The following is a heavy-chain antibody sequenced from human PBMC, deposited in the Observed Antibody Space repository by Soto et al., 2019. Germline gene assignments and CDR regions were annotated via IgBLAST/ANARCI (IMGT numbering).Heavy chain of an antibody. CDR3: ARGGGSDPFDY. Sequence: LSLTSTVSGGSITFGAYSWSWIRQTPGKGLEWIGYINHLETTFYNPSFESRLTLSIDRAKKQFSLKLHSVSAADRAVYFCARGGGSDPFDYWGQGILVTI. CDR2: INHLETT. J-gene: IGHJ4*02. D-gene: IGHD1-26*01. CDR1: GGSITFGAYS. V-gene: IGHV4-30-2*01.